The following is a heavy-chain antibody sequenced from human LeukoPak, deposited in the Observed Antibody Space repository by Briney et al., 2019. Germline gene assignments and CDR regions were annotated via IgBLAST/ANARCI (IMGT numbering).Heavy chain of an antibody. V-gene: IGHV1-24*01. CDR1: GYTLTELS. J-gene: IGHJ5*02. Sequence: GASVKVYCKVSGYTLTELSMHWVRQAPGKGLEWMGGFDPEDGETIYAQKFQGRVTMTEDTSTDTAYMELSSLRSEDTAVYYCATGRITMVRGVRNWFDPWGQGTLVTVSS. CDR2: FDPEDGET. D-gene: IGHD3-10*01. CDR3: ATGRITMVRGVRNWFDP.